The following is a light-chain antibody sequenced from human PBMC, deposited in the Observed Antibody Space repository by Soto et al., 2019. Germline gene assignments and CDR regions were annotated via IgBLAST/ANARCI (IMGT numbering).Light chain of an antibody. Sequence: EIVLTQSPGTLSLSPGERATLSCRASQSVSSSCLAWFQHEPGQAPRLLIYGASSRATGIPDRFSGSGSGTDFTLTISRLEPEDFAVYYCQQYGSSPWTFGQGTKVEIK. CDR3: QQYGSSPWT. J-gene: IGKJ1*01. V-gene: IGKV3-20*01. CDR1: QSVSSSC. CDR2: GAS.